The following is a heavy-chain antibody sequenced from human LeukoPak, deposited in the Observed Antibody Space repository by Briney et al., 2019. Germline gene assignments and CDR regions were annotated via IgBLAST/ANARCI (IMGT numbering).Heavy chain of an antibody. CDR2: IIPIFGTA. V-gene: IGHV1-69*05. CDR3: ASSSGSYYVE. D-gene: IGHD1-26*01. Sequence: ASVKVSCKASGGTFSSYAISWVRQAPGQGLEWMGGIIPIFGTANYAQKFQGRVTITTDESTSTAYMELSSLRSEDTAVYYCASSSGSYYVEWGQGTLVTVSS. J-gene: IGHJ4*02. CDR1: GGTFSSYA.